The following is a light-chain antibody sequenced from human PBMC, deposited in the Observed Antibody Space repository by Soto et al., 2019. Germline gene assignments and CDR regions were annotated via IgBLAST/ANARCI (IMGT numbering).Light chain of an antibody. CDR2: INN. CDR3: AAWDDSMNVWV. V-gene: IGLV1-44*01. Sequence: QSVLTQPRSASGTPGQRVTISCSGSSSNIGGNNVDCYQQLQGTAPKLLVYINNQRPSAVLDRFSGSTSGTSASLAISWLHYEDEADYYCAAWDDSMNVWVFGGGTKLTVL. J-gene: IGLJ3*02. CDR1: SSNIGGNN.